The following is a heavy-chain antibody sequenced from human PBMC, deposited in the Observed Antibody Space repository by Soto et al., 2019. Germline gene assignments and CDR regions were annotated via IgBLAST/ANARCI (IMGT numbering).Heavy chain of an antibody. Sequence: GASVKVSCKASGYTFTNYAMHWVRQAPGQRLEWMGWINAGNGNTKYSQKFQGRVTITRDTSASTVYMELSSLRSEDTAVYYCARVCCSGGSCYSIDYWGQGTLVTVSS. CDR2: INAGNGNT. D-gene: IGHD2-15*01. J-gene: IGHJ4*02. V-gene: IGHV1-3*01. CDR3: ARVCCSGGSCYSIDY. CDR1: GYTFTNYA.